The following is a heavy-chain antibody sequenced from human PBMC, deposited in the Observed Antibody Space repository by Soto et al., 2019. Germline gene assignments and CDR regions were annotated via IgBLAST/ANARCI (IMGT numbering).Heavy chain of an antibody. CDR3: ARTLYYYDSSGYYFYFDY. V-gene: IGHV2-70*01. J-gene: IGHJ4*02. Sequence: SGPTLVNPTQTLTLTCTFSGFSLSTSGMCVSWIRQPPGKALEWLAVIDWDDDKYYSTSLKTRLTISKDTSKNQVVLTMTNMDPVDTATYYCARTLYYYDSSGYYFYFDYWGQGTLVTVSS. CDR2: IDWDDDK. CDR1: GFSLSTSGMC. D-gene: IGHD3-22*01.